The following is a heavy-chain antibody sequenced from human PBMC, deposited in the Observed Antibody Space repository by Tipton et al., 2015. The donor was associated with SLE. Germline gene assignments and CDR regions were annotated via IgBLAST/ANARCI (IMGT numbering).Heavy chain of an antibody. V-gene: IGHV4-39*07. CDR2: MYFSGNT. CDR3: ARSGSYPYYYYMDV. CDR1: GGSISESTYS. Sequence: TLSLTCTVSGGSISESTYSWDWIRQAPGKGLEWIGSMYFSGNTYYNPFLRSRVTISVDTSKNQFSLKLSSVTAADTAVYYCARSGSYPYYYYMDVWGKGTTVTVSS. D-gene: IGHD1-26*01. J-gene: IGHJ6*03.